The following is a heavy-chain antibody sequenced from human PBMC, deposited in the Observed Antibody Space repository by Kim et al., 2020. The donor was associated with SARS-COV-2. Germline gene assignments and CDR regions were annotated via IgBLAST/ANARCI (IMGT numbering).Heavy chain of an antibody. J-gene: IGHJ6*02. D-gene: IGHD6-6*01. V-gene: IGHV3-30-3*01. CDR3: ARDLLQRAARRYYYYGMDV. CDR2: ISYDGSNK. Sequence: GGSLRLSCAASGFTFSSYAMHWVRQAPGKGLEWVAVISYDGSNKYYADSVKGRFTISRDNSKNTLYLQMNSLRAEDTAVYYCARDLLQRAARRYYYYGMDVWGQGTTVTVSS. CDR1: GFTFSSYA.